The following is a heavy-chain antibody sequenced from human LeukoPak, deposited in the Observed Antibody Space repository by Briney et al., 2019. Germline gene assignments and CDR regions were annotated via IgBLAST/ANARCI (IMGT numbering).Heavy chain of an antibody. Sequence: GGSLRLSCAASGFTFSSYAMHWVRQAPGKGLEWVAVVSSDGSNNYHADSVKGRFTISRDSSKNTLYLQMNSLRVEDTAVYYCAKDISRNYYYYYGMDVWGKGTTVTVSS. J-gene: IGHJ6*04. CDR2: VSSDGSNN. V-gene: IGHV3-30*04. CDR3: AKDISRNYYYYYGMDV. CDR1: GFTFSSYA.